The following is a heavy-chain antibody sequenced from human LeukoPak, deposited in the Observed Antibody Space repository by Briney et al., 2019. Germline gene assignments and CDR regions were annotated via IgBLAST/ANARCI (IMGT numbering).Heavy chain of an antibody. D-gene: IGHD6-13*01. CDR2: INLDGSER. V-gene: IGHV3-7*01. Sequence: GRSLRLSCAASGFTFSGHSMTWVRQAPGKGLEWVANINLDGSERFYVYFVKGRFTISRANADNSMYLQMNSLRAEDTAVYYCGRVIAGAIDYWGQGTLVTVSS. CDR1: GFTFSGHS. J-gene: IGHJ4*02. CDR3: GRVIAGAIDY.